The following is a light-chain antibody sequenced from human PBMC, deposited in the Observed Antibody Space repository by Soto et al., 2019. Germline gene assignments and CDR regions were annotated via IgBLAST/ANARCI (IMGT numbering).Light chain of an antibody. CDR3: CSYAGTYTWV. CDR2: DVS. V-gene: IGLV2-11*01. Sequence: QSVLTKPRSVSGSPGQSVTISCTGTSSDVGGYDYVSWYQQHPGRAPKVMIYDVSKRPSGVPNRFSGSKSGNTASLTISGLQTEDEADYYCCSYAGTYTWVFGGGTKLTVL. J-gene: IGLJ3*02. CDR1: SSDVGGYDY.